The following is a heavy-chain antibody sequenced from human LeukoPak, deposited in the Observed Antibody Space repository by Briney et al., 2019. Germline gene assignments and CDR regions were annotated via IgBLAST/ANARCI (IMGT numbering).Heavy chain of an antibody. J-gene: IGHJ4*02. V-gene: IGHV4-39*01. Sequence: SETLSLTCTVSGGSISSSSYYWGWIRQPPGKGLEWIGSIYYSGSTYYNPYLKSRVTISVDTSKNQFSLKLSSVTASDTAVYYCATATSYGGIDYWGQGTLVTVSS. CDR2: IYYSGST. CDR3: ATATSYGGIDY. CDR1: GGSISSSSYY. D-gene: IGHD4/OR15-4a*01.